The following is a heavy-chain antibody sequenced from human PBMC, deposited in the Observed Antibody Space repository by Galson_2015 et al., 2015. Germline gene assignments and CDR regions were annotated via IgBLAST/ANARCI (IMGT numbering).Heavy chain of an antibody. CDR3: AREVQRIYYFDY. V-gene: IGHV6-1*01. J-gene: IGHJ4*02. CDR1: GDRVSSDSAA. D-gene: IGHD6-25*01. CDR2: TYYRSKWYN. Sequence: CAISGDRVSSDSAAWNWIRQSPSRGLEWLGRTYYRSKWYNDYAVSVKSRITINPDTYKYQFSLQLNSVTPEDTAVYYCAREVQRIYYFDYWGQGTLVTVSS.